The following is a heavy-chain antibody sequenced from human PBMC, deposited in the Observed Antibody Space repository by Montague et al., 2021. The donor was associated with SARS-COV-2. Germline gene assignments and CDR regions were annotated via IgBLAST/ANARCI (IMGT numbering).Heavy chain of an antibody. CDR2: INSGSTYI. D-gene: IGHD4-11*01. V-gene: IGHV3-21*01. J-gene: IGHJ3*01. CDR1: GFIFSSYS. Sequence: SLRLSCAAPGFIFSSYSFHWVRQAPEKGLEWVSSINSGSTYIYYADSVKGRFTISRDNAKNSLYLQMNSLRAEDTAVYYCARLVRTTSASDDSLDVWGQGTMVTVS. CDR3: ARLVRTTSASDDSLDV.